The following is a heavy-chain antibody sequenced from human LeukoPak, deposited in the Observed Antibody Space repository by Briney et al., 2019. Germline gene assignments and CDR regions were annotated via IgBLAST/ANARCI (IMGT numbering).Heavy chain of an antibody. CDR3: ARRSHCTGGSCPPV. J-gene: IGHJ6*02. CDR2: IYYDGST. V-gene: IGHV4-39*01. D-gene: IGHD2-15*01. CDR1: GDSISSSYYY. Sequence: SETLSLTCTVSGDSISSSYYYWVWIRQPPGKGLEWIGSIYYDGSTYYNPSLKSRVTISSDTPKNQFSLKVSSLTATDTAVYYCARRSHCTGGSCPPVWGQGTTVTVSS.